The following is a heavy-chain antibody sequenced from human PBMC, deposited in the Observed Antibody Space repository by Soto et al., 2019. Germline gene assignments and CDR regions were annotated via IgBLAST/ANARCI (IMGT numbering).Heavy chain of an antibody. J-gene: IGHJ6*02. CDR2: MNPNSGNT. D-gene: IGHD3-3*01. V-gene: IGHV1-8*01. CDR3: ARGRMEWLPHPLYGMDV. Sequence: ASVKVSCKASGYTFTSYDINWVRQATGQGLEWMGWMNPNSGNTGYAQKFQGRVTMTRNTSISTAYMELSSLRSEDTAVYYCARGRMEWLPHPLYGMDVWGQGTTVTVSS. CDR1: GYTFTSYD.